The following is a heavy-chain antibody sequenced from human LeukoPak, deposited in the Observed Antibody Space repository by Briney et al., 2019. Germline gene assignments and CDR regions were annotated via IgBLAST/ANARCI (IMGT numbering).Heavy chain of an antibody. CDR3: ARSWGYCTSTSCYAHWFDP. Sequence: KPSETLSLTCTVSADSISNYYWSWIRQPPGKGLEWIGSIYHSGSTYYNPSLKSRVTISIDASKNQFSLKLGSVTAADTAVYYCARSWGYCTSTSCYAHWFDPWGQGTLVTVSS. D-gene: IGHD2-2*01. CDR1: ADSISNYY. J-gene: IGHJ5*02. CDR2: IYHSGST. V-gene: IGHV4-38-2*02.